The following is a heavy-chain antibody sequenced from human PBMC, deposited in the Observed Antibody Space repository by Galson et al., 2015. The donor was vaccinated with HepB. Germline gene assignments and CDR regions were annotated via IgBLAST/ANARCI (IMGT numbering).Heavy chain of an antibody. V-gene: IGHV1-69*13. CDR2: IIPIFGTA. D-gene: IGHD6-19*01. Sequence: SVKVSCKASGGTFSSYAISWVRQAPGQGLEWMGGIIPIFGTANYAQKFQGRVTITADESTSTAYMELSSLRSEDTAVYYCARDAGHGATVAGTDYYYYYGMDVWGQGTTVTVSS. CDR1: GGTFSSYA. J-gene: IGHJ6*02. CDR3: ARDAGHGATVAGTDYYYYYGMDV.